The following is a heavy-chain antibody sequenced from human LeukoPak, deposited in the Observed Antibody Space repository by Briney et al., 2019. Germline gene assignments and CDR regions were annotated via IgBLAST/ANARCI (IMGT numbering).Heavy chain of an antibody. CDR3: AKAISPLLYSSSWFDY. CDR2: ISYDGSNK. V-gene: IGHV3-30*04. Sequence: PGGSLRLSCAASGFTFSSYAMHWVRQAPGKGLEWVAVISYDGSNKYYADSVKGRFTISRDNSKNTLYLQMNSLRAEDTAVYYCAKAISPLLYSSSWFDYWGQGTLVTVSS. D-gene: IGHD6-13*01. CDR1: GFTFSSYA. J-gene: IGHJ4*02.